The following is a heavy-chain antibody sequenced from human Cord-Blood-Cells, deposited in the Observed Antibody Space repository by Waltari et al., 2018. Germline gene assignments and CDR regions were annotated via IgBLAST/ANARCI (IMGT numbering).Heavy chain of an antibody. V-gene: IGHV4-39*01. CDR3: ARRGIAAAGDAFDI. CDR2: IYYSGST. J-gene: IGHJ3*02. D-gene: IGHD6-13*01. CDR1: GGPISSSRYY. Sequence: QLQLQESGPGLVKPSETLSLTCTVSGGPISSSRYYWGWIRQPPGKGLEWIGSIYYSGSTYYNPSLKSRVTISVDTSKNQFSLKLSSVTAADTAVYYCARRGIAAAGDAFDIWGQGTMVTVSS.